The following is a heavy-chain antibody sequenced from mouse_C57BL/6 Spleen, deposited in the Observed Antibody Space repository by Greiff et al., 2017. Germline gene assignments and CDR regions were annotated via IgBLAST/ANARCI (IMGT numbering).Heavy chain of an antibody. Sequence: EVQVVESGPGLVKPSQSLSLTCSVTGYSITSGYYWNWIRQFPGNKLEWMGYISYDGSNNYNPSLKNRISITRDTSKNQFFLKLNSVTTEDTATYYCARDMVAYYAMDYWGQGTSVTVSS. J-gene: IGHJ4*01. CDR1: GYSITSGYY. CDR3: ARDMVAYYAMDY. D-gene: IGHD1-1*02. V-gene: IGHV3-6*01. CDR2: ISYDGSN.